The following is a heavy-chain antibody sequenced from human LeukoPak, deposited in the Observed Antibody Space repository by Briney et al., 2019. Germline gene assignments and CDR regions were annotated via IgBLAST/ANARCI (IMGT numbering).Heavy chain of an antibody. CDR1: GFTFSSYA. CDR2: ISYDGSNK. J-gene: IGHJ4*02. V-gene: IGHV3-30*01. Sequence: GKSLRLSCAASGFTFSSYAMHWVRQAPGKGLEWVAVISYDGSNKYYADSVKGRFTISRDNSKNTLYLQMNSLRAEDTAVYYCAREYIVVVVAAIQNYFDYWGQGTLVTISS. D-gene: IGHD2-15*01. CDR3: AREYIVVVVAAIQNYFDY.